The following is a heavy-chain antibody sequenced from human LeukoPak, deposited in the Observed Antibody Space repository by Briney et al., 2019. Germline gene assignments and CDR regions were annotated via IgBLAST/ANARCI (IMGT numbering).Heavy chain of an antibody. J-gene: IGHJ6*03. D-gene: IGHD5-18*01. V-gene: IGHV4-34*01. CDR3: ASGRKVDTAMVRSEYYYYMDV. Sequence: SETLSLTCAVYGGSFSGYYWSWLRQPPGKGLERIGEINHSGSTNYNPSLKSRVTISVDTSKNQFSLKLSSVTAADTAVYYCASGRKVDTAMVRSEYYYYMDVWGKGTTVTISS. CDR1: GGSFSGYY. CDR2: INHSGST.